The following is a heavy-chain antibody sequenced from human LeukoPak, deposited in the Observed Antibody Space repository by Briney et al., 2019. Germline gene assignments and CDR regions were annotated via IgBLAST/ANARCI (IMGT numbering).Heavy chain of an antibody. CDR3: ARVPLSDSSGHYYPH. CDR2: INTGNGNT. D-gene: IGHD3-22*01. V-gene: IGHV1-3*04. CDR1: GYTFSNYG. J-gene: IGHJ1*01. Sequence: ASVKVSCKTSGYTFSNYGMHWVRQAPRQSLEWMGWINTGNGNTKSSQKFQDRVALTRDTSASTAYMELNSLSSEDTAVYYCARVPLSDSSGHYYPHWGQGTLVTVSS.